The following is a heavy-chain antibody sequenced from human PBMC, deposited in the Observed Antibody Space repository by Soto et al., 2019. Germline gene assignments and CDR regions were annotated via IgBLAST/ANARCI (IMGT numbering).Heavy chain of an antibody. Sequence: KPSETLSLTCTVSGYTISSGYFWGWIRQSPGKGLEWIGSVNHGGSTYYSPSLKSRVFISVDTSKNQFSLRLTSVTAADTAVYYCARVLFCSTDSCYAGFDHWGQGTLVTVSS. CDR3: ARVLFCSTDSCYAGFDH. CDR2: VNHGGST. D-gene: IGHD2-2*01. CDR1: GYTISSGYF. J-gene: IGHJ4*02. V-gene: IGHV4-38-2*02.